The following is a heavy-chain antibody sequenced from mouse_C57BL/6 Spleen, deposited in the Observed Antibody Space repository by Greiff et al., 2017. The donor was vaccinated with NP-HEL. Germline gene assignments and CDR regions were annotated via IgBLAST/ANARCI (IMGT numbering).Heavy chain of an antibody. Sequence: EVHLVESGGGLVKPGGSLKLSCAASGFTFSDYGMHWVRQAPEKGLEWVAYISSGSSTIYYADTVKGRFTISRDNAKNTLFLQMTSLRSEDTAMYYCARPAYYSYYYAMDYWGQGTSVTVSS. CDR3: ARPAYYSYYYAMDY. D-gene: IGHD2-12*01. J-gene: IGHJ4*01. V-gene: IGHV5-17*01. CDR1: GFTFSDYG. CDR2: ISSGSSTI.